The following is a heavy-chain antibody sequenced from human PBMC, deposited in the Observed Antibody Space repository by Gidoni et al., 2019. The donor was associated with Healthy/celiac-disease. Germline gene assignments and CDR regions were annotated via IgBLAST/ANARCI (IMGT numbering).Heavy chain of an antibody. V-gene: IGHV2-5*02. CDR2: IYWDDDK. J-gene: IGHJ3*02. D-gene: IGHD3-10*01. CDR1: GFPPSPSGVG. CDR3: AHQPGITAAFDI. Sequence: QTTLTESGPPLAYPTQTFTLTCTSTGFPPSPSGVGVGWIRQPPGKALAWLALIYWDDDKHYSPSLKSRLTITKDTSKNQVVLTMTNMDPVDTATYYCAHQPGITAAFDIWGQGTMVTVSS.